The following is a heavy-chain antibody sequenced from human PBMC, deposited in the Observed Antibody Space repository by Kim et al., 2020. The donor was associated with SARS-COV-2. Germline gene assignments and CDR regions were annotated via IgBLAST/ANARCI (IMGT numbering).Heavy chain of an antibody. CDR2: IYPGDSDT. J-gene: IGHJ6*02. V-gene: IGHV5-51*01. D-gene: IGHD3-16*01. CDR3: ARQTGGLGDYKVKYFYYYGLDV. CDR1: GYIFNNYW. Sequence: GESLKISCKASGYIFNNYWIGWVRQMPGKGLEWMGIIYPGDSDTRYSPSFQGQVTISADKSISTAYLQWSSLKASDTAMYYCARQTGGLGDYKVKYFYYYGLDVWGQGTTVTVSS.